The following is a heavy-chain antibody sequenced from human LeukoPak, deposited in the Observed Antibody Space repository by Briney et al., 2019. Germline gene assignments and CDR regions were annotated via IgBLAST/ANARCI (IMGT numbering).Heavy chain of an antibody. CDR2: IYYSGST. CDR3: ARPVNTVTTSIGAYYMDV. V-gene: IGHV4-39*01. D-gene: IGHD4-17*01. J-gene: IGHJ6*03. Sequence: PSETLSLTCTVSGGSISSSSYYWGWIRQPPGKGLEWIGSIYYSGSTYYNPSFKSRVTISVDTSKNQFSLKLSSVTAADTAVYYCARPVNTVTTSIGAYYMDVWGKGTTVTVSS. CDR1: GGSISSSSYY.